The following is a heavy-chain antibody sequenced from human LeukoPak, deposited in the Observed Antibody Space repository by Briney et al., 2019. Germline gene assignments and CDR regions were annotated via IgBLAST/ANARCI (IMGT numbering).Heavy chain of an antibody. Sequence: GGSLRLSCAASGFTFNSYAMTWVRQAPGKGLEWVSSISGSGGSTYYADSVKGRFTISRDNSKNTLYPQMNSLRAEDTAVYYCASRQNTIYYMDIWGKGTTVTVSS. J-gene: IGHJ6*03. D-gene: IGHD3-3*01. CDR1: GFTFNSYA. V-gene: IGHV3-23*01. CDR3: ASRQNTIYYMDI. CDR2: ISGSGGST.